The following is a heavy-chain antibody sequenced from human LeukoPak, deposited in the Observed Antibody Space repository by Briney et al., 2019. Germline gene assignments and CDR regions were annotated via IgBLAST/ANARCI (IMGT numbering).Heavy chain of an antibody. CDR1: GGTFSSYA. J-gene: IGHJ4*02. D-gene: IGHD2-21*02. Sequence: ASVKVSCKASGGTFSSYAISWVRQAPGQGLEWMGGIIPIFGTANYAQRFQGRVTITADESTRTAYMELSSLRSEDTAVYYCAREATYCGGDCYDYWGQGTLVTVSS. CDR3: AREATYCGGDCYDY. CDR2: IIPIFGTA. V-gene: IGHV1-69*13.